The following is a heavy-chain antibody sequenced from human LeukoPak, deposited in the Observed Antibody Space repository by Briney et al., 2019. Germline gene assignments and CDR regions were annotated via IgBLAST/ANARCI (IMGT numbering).Heavy chain of an antibody. V-gene: IGHV4-4*07. J-gene: IGHJ5*02. CDR3: ASSYSSSWYWFDP. CDR2: IYTSGGT. Sequence: SETLSLTCTVSGGSISSYYWSWIRQPARKGLEWIGRIYTSGGTNYNPSLKSRVTMSVDTSKNQFSLKLSSVTAADTAVYYCASSYSSSWYWFDPWGQGTLVTVSS. CDR1: GGSISSYY. D-gene: IGHD6-13*01.